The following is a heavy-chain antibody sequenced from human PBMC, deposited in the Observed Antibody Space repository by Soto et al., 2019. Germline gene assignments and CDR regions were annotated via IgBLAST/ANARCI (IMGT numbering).Heavy chain of an antibody. V-gene: IGHV1-69*12. D-gene: IGHD1-1*01. CDR1: GGTFSSCA. CDR2: IIPIFGTT. CDR3: ARGTVTGSEYNYYYYGMDV. Sequence: QVQLVQSGAEVKKPGSSVKVSCKASGGTFSSCAIDWVRQAPGQGLEWMGGIIPIFGTTNYAQKLQGRVKLTADESTRTAYRELSTLRSEDTAVYYCARGTVTGSEYNYYYYGMDVWGQGTTVTVSS. J-gene: IGHJ6*02.